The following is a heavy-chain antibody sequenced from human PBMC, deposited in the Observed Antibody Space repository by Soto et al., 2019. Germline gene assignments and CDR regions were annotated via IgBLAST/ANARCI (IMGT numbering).Heavy chain of an antibody. Sequence: EVRLLESGGGLVQPGGSLRLSCAASGFTFSSSVMNWVRQAPGKGLEWVSSISVSGGSTYYADSVKGRFTLSRDNSKNTLYLQMNSLSADDAAVYYCTSLGKFDYWGQGTLVTVSS. CDR1: GFTFSSSV. CDR3: TSLGKFDY. V-gene: IGHV3-23*01. J-gene: IGHJ4*02. D-gene: IGHD7-27*01. CDR2: ISVSGGST.